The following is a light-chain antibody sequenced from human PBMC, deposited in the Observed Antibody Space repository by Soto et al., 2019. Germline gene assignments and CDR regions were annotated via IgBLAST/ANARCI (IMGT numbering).Light chain of an antibody. J-gene: IGKJ5*01. CDR2: DVS. Sequence: VITQSLSTLSVSPGERATLHCRASQSVSSNLAWYQQKPGQAPRLLIYDVSTRATGVPARFSGTGSETDFTLTISGLQSEDFAVYYCQQYHNWPITFGQGTRLEI. V-gene: IGKV3-15*01. CDR1: QSVSSN. CDR3: QQYHNWPIT.